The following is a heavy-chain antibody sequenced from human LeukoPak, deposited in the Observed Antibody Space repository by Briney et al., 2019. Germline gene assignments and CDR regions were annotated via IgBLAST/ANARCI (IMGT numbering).Heavy chain of an antibody. CDR2: ISGRGDYM. J-gene: IGHJ4*02. CDR1: GFTPSSYT. D-gene: IGHD2-21*02. CDR3: AGGEVVVTAINY. Sequence: PGGSLRLSCAGSGFTPSSYTMNWVRQAPGKGLEWVASISGRGDYMYYADSVKGRFTISRDNAKNSLYLQMNSLRAEDTAVYYCAGGEVVVTAINYWGQGTLVTVPS. V-gene: IGHV3-21*01.